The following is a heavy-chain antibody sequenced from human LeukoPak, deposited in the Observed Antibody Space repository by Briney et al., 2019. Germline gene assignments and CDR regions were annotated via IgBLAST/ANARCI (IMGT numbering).Heavy chain of an antibody. V-gene: IGHV1-46*01. Sequence: GASVKVSCKASGYTFTSYYMHWVRQAPGQGLEWMGIINPSGGSTSYAQKFQGRVNMTRDMSTSTVYMELSSLRSEDTAVYYCARDGFYYDSSGYYLDYWGQGTLVTVSS. D-gene: IGHD3-22*01. CDR2: INPSGGST. J-gene: IGHJ4*02. CDR1: GYTFTSYY. CDR3: ARDGFYYDSSGYYLDY.